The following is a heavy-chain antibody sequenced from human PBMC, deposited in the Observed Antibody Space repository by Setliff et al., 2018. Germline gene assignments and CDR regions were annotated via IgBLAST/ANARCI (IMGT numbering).Heavy chain of an antibody. V-gene: IGHV3-21*01. Sequence: PGGSLRLSCVASGFTFSSYSMNWVRQAPGKGLEWVSSISSSSSYIYYADSVKGRFTISRDNAKNSLYLQMNSLRAEDTAVYYCAKGGITVFGVITTNWFDPWGQGTLVTVSS. CDR1: GFTFSSYS. CDR3: AKGGITVFGVITTNWFDP. J-gene: IGHJ5*02. CDR2: ISSSSSYI. D-gene: IGHD3-3*01.